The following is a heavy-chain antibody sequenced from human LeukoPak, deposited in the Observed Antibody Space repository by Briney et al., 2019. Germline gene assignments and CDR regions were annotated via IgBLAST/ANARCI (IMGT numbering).Heavy chain of an antibody. J-gene: IGHJ6*02. CDR3: ARDHCVTAGCYEDYYYCLDV. CDR2: IKQKTGGR. D-gene: IGHD2-2*01. V-gene: IGHV1-2*02. CDR1: GYTFRGNY. Sequence: ASVTVSCRASGYTFRGNYVQWVRQAPGKGVEWMGWIKQKTGGRKYAQSLEGRVTMIRDTSISTAYIELSRLTSDDTAVYYCARDHCVTAGCYEDYYYCLDVWGQGTTVTVSS.